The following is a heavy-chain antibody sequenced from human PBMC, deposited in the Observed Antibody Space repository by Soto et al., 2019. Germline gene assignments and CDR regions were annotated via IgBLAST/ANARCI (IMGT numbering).Heavy chain of an antibody. CDR2: IDPSDSYT. Sequence: LGESLKISCKGSGYSFTSYWISWVRQMPGKGLEWMGRIDPSDSYTNYSPSFQGHVTIAADKSISTAYLQWSSLKASDTDMYYCARLDNGYYYYGMDVWGQGTTVTV. D-gene: IGHD2-8*01. J-gene: IGHJ6*02. V-gene: IGHV5-10-1*01. CDR1: GYSFTSYW. CDR3: ARLDNGYYYYGMDV.